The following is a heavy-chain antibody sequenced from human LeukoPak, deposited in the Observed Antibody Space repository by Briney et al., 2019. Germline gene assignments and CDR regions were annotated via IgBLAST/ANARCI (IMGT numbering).Heavy chain of an antibody. D-gene: IGHD3-10*01. CDR2: ISFDGTNK. CDR1: GSTFSSYG. CDR3: AKDLSKGLLYRRGMYYFDY. V-gene: IGHV3-30*18. Sequence: PGGSLRLSCAASGSTFSSYGMHWVRQAPGKGLEWVAVISFDGTNKFYADSVKGRFTISRDNSKNTLYLQMNSLRAEDTAVYYCAKDLSKGLLYRRGMYYFDYWGQGTLVTVSS. J-gene: IGHJ4*02.